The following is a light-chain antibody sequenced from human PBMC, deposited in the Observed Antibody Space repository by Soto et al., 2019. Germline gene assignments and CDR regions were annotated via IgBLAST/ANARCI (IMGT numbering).Light chain of an antibody. V-gene: IGKV3-20*01. CDR2: SAS. CDR3: QQYGSSGT. J-gene: IGKJ1*01. CDR1: QSVSNNY. Sequence: IVFTHSPGPLSLSPGERATLSFMASQSVSNNYLACYQQKPGQAPRLLIYSASNRATGIPDRFSGSGSGTDFTLTISRLEPEDFAVYYCQQYGSSGTFGQGTKVDI.